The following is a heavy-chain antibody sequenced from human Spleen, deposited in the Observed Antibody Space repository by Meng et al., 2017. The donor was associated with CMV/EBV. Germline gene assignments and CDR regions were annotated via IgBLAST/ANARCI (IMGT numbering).Heavy chain of an antibody. D-gene: IGHD1-26*01. CDR1: WFPVISNY. CDR3: ARGGRELPY. J-gene: IGHJ4*02. Sequence: LPCAAFWFPVISNYMRWIRQAPGKGLEWVSYISSSGSTIYYADSVKGRFTISRDNAKNSLYLQMNSLRAEDTAVYYCARGGRELPYWGQGTLVTVSS. V-gene: IGHV3-11*04. CDR2: ISSSGSTI.